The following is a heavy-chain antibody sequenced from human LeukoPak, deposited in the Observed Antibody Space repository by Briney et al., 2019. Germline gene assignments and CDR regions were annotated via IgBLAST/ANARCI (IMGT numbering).Heavy chain of an antibody. CDR3: AGPLRRYGNAFDI. D-gene: IGHD5-18*01. CDR2: INPNSGGT. J-gene: IGHJ3*02. V-gene: IGHV1-2*02. CDR1: GYTFTGYY. Sequence: ASVKVSCKASGYTFTGYYIHWVRQAPGQGLEWMGWINPNSGGTNYAQKFQGRVTMTRDTSISTAYMELSRLRSDDTAVYYCAGPLRRYGNAFDIWGQGTMVTVSS.